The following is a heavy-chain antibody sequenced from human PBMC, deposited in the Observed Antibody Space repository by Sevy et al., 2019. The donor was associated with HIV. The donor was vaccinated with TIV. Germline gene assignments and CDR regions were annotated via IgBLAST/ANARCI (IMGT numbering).Heavy chain of an antibody. CDR2: ISSSGSTI. Sequence: GGSLRLSCAASGFTFSDYYMSWIRQAPGKGLEWVSYISSSGSTIYYADSVKGRFTIPRDNAKNSLYLQMNSLRAEDTAVYYCARDRAPRYYYYSSGHDAFDIWGQGTMVTVSS. D-gene: IGHD3-22*01. CDR3: ARDRAPRYYYYSSGHDAFDI. V-gene: IGHV3-11*04. J-gene: IGHJ3*02. CDR1: GFTFSDYY.